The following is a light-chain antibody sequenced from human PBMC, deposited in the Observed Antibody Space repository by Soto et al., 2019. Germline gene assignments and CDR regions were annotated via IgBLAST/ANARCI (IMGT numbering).Light chain of an antibody. CDR1: QSVSSY. V-gene: IGKV3-11*01. Sequence: EIVLTQSPATLSLSPGERATLSCRASQSVSSYLAWYQQKPGQAPRLLIYDASNRATGIPARFSGSGSGTDFTLTISNLQSEDFATYYCQQTYSTPPTFGQGTKLEIK. CDR3: QQTYSTPPT. J-gene: IGKJ2*01. CDR2: DAS.